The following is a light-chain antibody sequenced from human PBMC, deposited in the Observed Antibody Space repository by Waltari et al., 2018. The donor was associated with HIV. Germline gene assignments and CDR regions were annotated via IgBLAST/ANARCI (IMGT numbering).Light chain of an antibody. CDR1: SSNIGSNP. J-gene: IGLJ2*01. V-gene: IGLV1-44*01. CDR3: AAWDDSLDGL. CDR2: DNN. Sequence: QSVLTQPPSASGTPGQRVTISCSGRSSNIGSNPVSWYQQLPGTAPQLLISDNNQRPSGVPDRFSGSKSGTSASLAISGLQSEDEGDYYCAAWDDSLDGLFGGGTKLTV.